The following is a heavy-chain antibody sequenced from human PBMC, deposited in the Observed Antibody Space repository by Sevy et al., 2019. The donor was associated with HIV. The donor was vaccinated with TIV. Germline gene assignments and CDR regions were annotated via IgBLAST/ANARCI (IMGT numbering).Heavy chain of an antibody. Sequence: GGSLRLSCAASRFTFSLYGMHWVRQAPGKGLEWVALISKDGSNKYYADSVKGQFTVSRDNSNNTLYLQLDSLGPEDTAMYYCAKSMDTVTTLDYWGPGTLVTVS. CDR2: ISKDGSNK. V-gene: IGHV3-30*18. D-gene: IGHD4-17*01. CDR1: RFTFSLYG. J-gene: IGHJ4*02. CDR3: AKSMDTVTTLDY.